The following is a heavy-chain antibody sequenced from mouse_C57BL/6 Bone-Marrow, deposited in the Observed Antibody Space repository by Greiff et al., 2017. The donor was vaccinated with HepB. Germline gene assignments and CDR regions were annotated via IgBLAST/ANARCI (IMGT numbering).Heavy chain of an antibody. CDR2: INPSSGYT. V-gene: IGHV1-4*01. Sequence: QVQLKQSGAELARPGASVKMSCKASGYTFTSYTMHWVKQRPGQGLEWIGYINPSSGYTKYNQKFKDKATLTADKSSSTAYMQLSSLTSEDSAVYYCARKGTAQALDYWGQGTTLTVSS. J-gene: IGHJ2*01. CDR3: ARKGTAQALDY. CDR1: GYTFTSYT. D-gene: IGHD3-2*02.